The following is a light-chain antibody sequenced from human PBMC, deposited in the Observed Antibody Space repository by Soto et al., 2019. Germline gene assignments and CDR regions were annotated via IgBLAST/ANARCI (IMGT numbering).Light chain of an antibody. J-gene: IGLJ3*02. CDR2: EGS. CDR1: SNNIGSYNL. Sequence: QSALTQPASVSGSPGQSITISCTGSSNNIGSYNLVSWYQQHPGKAPKLMIYEGSKRPSGVSNRFSGSKSGNTASLTISGLQSEDEAYYYCCSYAGSNTWVFGGGTKVTVL. V-gene: IGLV2-23*01. CDR3: CSYAGSNTWV.